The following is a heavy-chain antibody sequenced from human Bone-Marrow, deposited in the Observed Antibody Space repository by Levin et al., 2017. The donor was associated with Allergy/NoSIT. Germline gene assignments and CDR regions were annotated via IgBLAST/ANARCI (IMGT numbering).Heavy chain of an antibody. V-gene: IGHV4-39*02. J-gene: IGHJ4*02. D-gene: IGHD2-2*01. CDR3: ASYYEPVFCSSINCPGAFDS. CDR2: IFYSGIT. CDR1: GGSISNTNYY. Sequence: SETLSLTCTVSGGSISNTNYYWNWIRQTPGKGLEWIGNIFYSGITYYNPSLKSRLTMSVDTSKSHFPLKLTSVTAADTAVYFWASYYEPVFCSSINCPGAFDSWGQGILVTVSS.